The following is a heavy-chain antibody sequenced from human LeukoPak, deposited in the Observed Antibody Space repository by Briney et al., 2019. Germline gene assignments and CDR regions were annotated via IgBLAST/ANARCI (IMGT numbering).Heavy chain of an antibody. D-gene: IGHD2-21*02. Sequence: PGGSLRLSCAASGFTFSSYAMHWVRQAPGKGLEWVAVISYDGSNKYYADSVKGRFTISRDNSKNTLYLQMNSLRAEDTAVYYCARARYAEVVTAIIASNYWGQGTLVTVSS. CDR2: ISYDGSNK. CDR1: GFTFSSYA. CDR3: ARARYAEVVTAIIASNY. J-gene: IGHJ4*02. V-gene: IGHV3-30*04.